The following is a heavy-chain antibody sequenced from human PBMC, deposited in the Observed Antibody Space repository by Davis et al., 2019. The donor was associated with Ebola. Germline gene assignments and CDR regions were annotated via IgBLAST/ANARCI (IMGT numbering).Heavy chain of an antibody. J-gene: IGHJ4*02. D-gene: IGHD2-2*01. CDR3: VRPAFGSHYFDY. Sequence: GESLKISCAASGFSFRTYDMHWVRQVTGKPLEWVSAIDTAGDTYYPASVKGRFTISRENARNSLYLQMNSLRTEDTAVYYCVRPAFGSHYFDYWGQGILVTVSS. CDR1: GFSFRTYD. CDR2: IDTAGDT. V-gene: IGHV3-13*01.